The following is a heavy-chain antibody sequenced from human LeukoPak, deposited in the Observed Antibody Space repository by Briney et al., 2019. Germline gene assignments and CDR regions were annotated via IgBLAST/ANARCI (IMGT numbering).Heavy chain of an antibody. J-gene: IGHJ4*02. CDR3: ARTGYDILTGYYRFDY. Sequence: SETLSLTCTVSGGSISSRSYYWGWIRQPPGKGLEWIGEINHSGSTNYNPSLKSRVTISVDTSKNQFSLKLSSVTAADTAVYYCARTGYDILTGYYRFDYWGQGTLVTVSS. D-gene: IGHD3-9*01. CDR1: GGSISSRSYY. V-gene: IGHV4-39*07. CDR2: INHSGST.